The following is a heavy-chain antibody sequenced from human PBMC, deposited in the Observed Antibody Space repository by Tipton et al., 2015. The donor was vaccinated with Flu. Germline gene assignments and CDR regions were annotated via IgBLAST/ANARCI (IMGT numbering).Heavy chain of an antibody. CDR3: ARVLQWELRRGWFDP. D-gene: IGHD1-26*01. Sequence: TLSLTCTVSGYSISSGYYRGWIRQPPGKGLEWIGSIYHSGSTYYNPSLKSRVTISVDTSKNQFSLKLSSVTAADTAVYYCARVLQWELRRGWFDPWGQGTLVTVSS. CDR1: GYSISSGYY. J-gene: IGHJ5*02. V-gene: IGHV4-38-2*02. CDR2: IYHSGST.